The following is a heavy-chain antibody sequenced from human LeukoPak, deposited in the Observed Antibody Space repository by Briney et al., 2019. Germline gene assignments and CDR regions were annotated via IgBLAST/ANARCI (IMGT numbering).Heavy chain of an antibody. V-gene: IGHV3-64D*09. CDR2: ISDSGGST. CDR1: GFPFSSYA. D-gene: IGHD2-15*01. CDR3: VRGYSFGPYGMDV. J-gene: IGHJ6*02. Sequence: GGALRLSCSASGFPFSSYAMHWVRQAPGKGLEYVSAISDSGGSTYYADSVKGRFTISRDNSKNTLYLQMSSLRAEDTAVYFCVRGYSFGPYGMDVWGQGTTVAVSS.